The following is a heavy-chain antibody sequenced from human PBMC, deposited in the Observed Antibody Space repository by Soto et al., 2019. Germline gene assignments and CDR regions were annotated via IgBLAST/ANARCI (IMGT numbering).Heavy chain of an antibody. CDR1: GFTFSDYG. Sequence: ASVKVSCKSSGFTFSDYGFSWVRQAPGRGLEWMGWISAFNGETNYTQKSEGRVAMTTDAATTTAYMELRSLTVDDTAVYYCVRDQQWLLPVPLNFDYWGQGTVVTVSS. CDR2: ISAFNGET. CDR3: VRDQQWLLPVPLNFDY. J-gene: IGHJ4*02. V-gene: IGHV1-18*01. D-gene: IGHD6-19*01.